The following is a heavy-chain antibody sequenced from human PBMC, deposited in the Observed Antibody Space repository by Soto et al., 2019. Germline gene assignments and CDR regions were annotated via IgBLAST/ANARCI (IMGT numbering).Heavy chain of an antibody. V-gene: IGHV3-30-3*01. J-gene: IGHJ4*02. Sequence: PGGSLRLSCAASGFTFSGSAMHWVRQASGKGLEWVAVISYDGSYKYYADSVQGRFTISRDNSKNTLYLQMNSLRAEDTAVYYCARAIPNSSSWYCVDYWGQGTLVTVSS. D-gene: IGHD6-13*01. CDR1: GFTFSGSA. CDR2: ISYDGSYK. CDR3: ARAIPNSSSWYCVDY.